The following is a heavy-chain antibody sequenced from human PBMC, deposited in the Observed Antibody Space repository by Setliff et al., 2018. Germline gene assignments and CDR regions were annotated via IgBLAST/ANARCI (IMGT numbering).Heavy chain of an antibody. CDR1: GVSVNSLTW. J-gene: IGHJ5*02. Sequence: SETLSLTCAVSGVSVNSLTWWSWVRQSPGKGLEWIGHIYHDGNTKSYPSVHFNQSLKSRVTMSVDKSKNHFSLELTSVTAADTAVYYCARAHTWSLPNDNSGYPGWFDPWGQGTLGTVSS. CDR3: ARAHTWSLPNDNSGYPGWFDP. D-gene: IGHD3-22*01. V-gene: IGHV4-4*02. CDR2: IYHDGNT.